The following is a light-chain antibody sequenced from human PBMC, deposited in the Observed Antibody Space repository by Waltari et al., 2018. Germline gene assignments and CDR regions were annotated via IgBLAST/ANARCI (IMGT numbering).Light chain of an antibody. J-gene: IGKJ4*01. CDR3: QQYGSSTGLT. V-gene: IGKV3-20*01. CDR1: QSVSRSY. Sequence: EIVLTQSPGTLSLSPGERATLPCRASQSVSRSYLACYQQKPGQAPRLLIYGASSRATGIPDRFSGSGSGTDFTLTISRLEPEDFAMFYCQQYGSSTGLTFGGGTKVEIK. CDR2: GAS.